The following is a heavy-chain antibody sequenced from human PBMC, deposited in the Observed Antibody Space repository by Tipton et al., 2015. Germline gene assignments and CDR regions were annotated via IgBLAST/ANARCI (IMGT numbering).Heavy chain of an antibody. CDR2: IRSAAAGGTT. V-gene: IGHV3-15*07. D-gene: IGHD3-22*01. J-gene: IGHJ4*02. CDR3: TRGSGSYDSSDFDN. CDR1: GFTFSNAW. Sequence: GFLRLSCAASGFTFSNAWMNWVRQAPGKGLEWVGRIRSAAAGGTTEYAASVRDRFIISRDDSENTLFVQMNSLRIEDTAIYYCTRGSGSYDSSDFDNWGQGTLVTVSS.